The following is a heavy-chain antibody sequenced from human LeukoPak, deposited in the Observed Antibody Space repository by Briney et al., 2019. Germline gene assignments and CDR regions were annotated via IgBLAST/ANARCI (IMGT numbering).Heavy chain of an antibody. CDR3: VRHRSASDY. D-gene: IGHD3-10*01. CDR1: GFTFSSYS. V-gene: IGHV3-21*01. J-gene: IGHJ4*02. Sequence: GGSLRLSCAASGFTFSSYSMNWVRQAPGKGLGWVSSISPSSTYIYYADSLKGRITISRDNAKNSLYLQMNSLRDEDTAVYYCVRHRSASDYWGQGALVTVSS. CDR2: ISPSSTYI.